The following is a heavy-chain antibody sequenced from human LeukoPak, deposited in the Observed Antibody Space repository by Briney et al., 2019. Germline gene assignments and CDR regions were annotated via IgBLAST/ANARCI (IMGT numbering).Heavy chain of an antibody. CDR1: GGSIRNYY. V-gene: IGHV4-59*08. Sequence: SETLSFTCTVSGGSIRNYYWSWIRQPPGKGLEWIGYIYYSGNTNQNPSLKSRVTISVDTSKNQFSLKLSSVTAADTAVYYCVRHARDGYNYVEYWGQGALVTVSS. CDR3: VRHARDGYNYVEY. J-gene: IGHJ4*02. CDR2: IYYSGNT. D-gene: IGHD5-24*01.